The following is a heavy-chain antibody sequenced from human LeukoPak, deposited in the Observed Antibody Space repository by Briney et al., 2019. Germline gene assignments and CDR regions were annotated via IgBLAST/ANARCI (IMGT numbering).Heavy chain of an antibody. CDR1: GYTFTSYG. V-gene: IGHV1-18*01. D-gene: IGHD3-22*01. Sequence: ASVKVSCKASGYTFTSYGINWVRRAPGQGLEGMGWISAFNGYTNYAQKFQGRVTMTTDTSTSTAYMELRSLRSDDTAVYYCARDRSPRQYYDTNDYHGGGAYWGQGTLVTVSS. J-gene: IGHJ4*02. CDR2: ISAFNGYT. CDR3: ARDRSPRQYYDTNDYHGGGAY.